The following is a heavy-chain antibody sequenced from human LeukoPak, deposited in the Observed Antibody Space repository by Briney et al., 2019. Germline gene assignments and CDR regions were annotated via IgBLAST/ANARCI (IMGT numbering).Heavy chain of an antibody. CDR1: GFTFSDYW. CDR3: ANFQTVGVKPFEH. CDR2: IKSDESER. J-gene: IGHJ5*02. Sequence: GGSLRLSCVASGFTFSDYWMSWVRQAPGKGLEWVANIKSDESERFFLDSVKGRFTISRDNAKNSLYLQMESLRVEDTAVYYCANFQTVGVKPFEHWGQGTLVTVSS. V-gene: IGHV3-7*01. D-gene: IGHD1-26*01.